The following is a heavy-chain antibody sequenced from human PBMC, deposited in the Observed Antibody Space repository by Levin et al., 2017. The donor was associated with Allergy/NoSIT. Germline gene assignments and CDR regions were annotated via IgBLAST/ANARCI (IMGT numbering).Heavy chain of an antibody. CDR2: IGTAGDT. J-gene: IGHJ6*02. D-gene: IGHD3-10*01. CDR3: ARAHPYGSGSYWDYYYYYYGMDV. Sequence: QTGESLKISCAASGFTFSNYDMHWVRQAPGKGLEWVSGIGTAGDTYYPGSVKGRFTISRENANNSLSLQMNSLRVGDTAVYYCARAHPYGSGSYWDYYYYYYGMDVWGQGTTVTVSS. CDR1: GFTFSNYD. V-gene: IGHV3-13*04.